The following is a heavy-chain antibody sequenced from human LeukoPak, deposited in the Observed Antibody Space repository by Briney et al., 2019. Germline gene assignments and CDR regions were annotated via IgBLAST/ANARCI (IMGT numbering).Heavy chain of an antibody. CDR3: ARVLGAEYDSSGYFDY. V-gene: IGHV7-4-1*02. D-gene: IGHD3-22*01. Sequence: ASVKVSCKASGYTFTSYAMNWVRQAPGQGLEWMGWINTNTGNPTYAQGFTERFVFSLDTSVSTAYLQISSLKAEDTAVYYCARVLGAEYDSSGYFDYWGQGTLVTVSS. CDR2: INTNTGNP. CDR1: GYTFTSYA. J-gene: IGHJ4*02.